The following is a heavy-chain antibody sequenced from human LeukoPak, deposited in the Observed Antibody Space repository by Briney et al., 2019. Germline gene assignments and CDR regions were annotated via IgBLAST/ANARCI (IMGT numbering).Heavy chain of an antibody. CDR2: TFSTST. V-gene: IGHV4-61*01. CDR1: GDSVSSSPYY. D-gene: IGHD5-24*01. J-gene: IGHJ5*02. Sequence: PSETLSLTCSVSGDSVSSSPYYWGWTRQPPGKGLEWIGNTFSTSTLYNASLRSRVTILVDTPKNQFSLKLTSATAADTAIYYCARYKFHNYFDPWGQGTLVVVSS. CDR3: ARYKFHNYFDP.